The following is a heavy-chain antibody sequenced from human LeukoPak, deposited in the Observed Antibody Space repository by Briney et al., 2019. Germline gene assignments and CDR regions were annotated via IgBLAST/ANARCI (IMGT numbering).Heavy chain of an antibody. CDR3: AKGYYGSGSYRCVY. CDR1: GFTFSSYG. Sequence: AGGSLRLSCAASGFTFSSYGMHWVRQAPGKGLEWVAFIRYDGSNKYYADSVKGRFTISRDNSKNTLYLQMNSPRAEDTAVYYCAKGYYGSGSYRCVYWGQGTLVTVSS. J-gene: IGHJ4*02. D-gene: IGHD3-10*01. V-gene: IGHV3-30*02. CDR2: IRYDGSNK.